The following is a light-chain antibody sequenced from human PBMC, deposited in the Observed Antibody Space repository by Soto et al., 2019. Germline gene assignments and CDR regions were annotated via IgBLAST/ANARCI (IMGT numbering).Light chain of an antibody. V-gene: IGLV1-40*01. CDR3: QSYDSSLSGCYV. CDR1: SSNIGAGYD. J-gene: IGLJ1*01. Sequence: QSVLTQPPSVSGAPGQRVTIACTWISSNIGAGYDVHWYQQLPGTAPKLLIYGNSNRPSGVPDRFSGSKSGTSASLAITGLQAEDEADYYCQSYDSSLSGCYVFGTGTKVTLL. CDR2: GNS.